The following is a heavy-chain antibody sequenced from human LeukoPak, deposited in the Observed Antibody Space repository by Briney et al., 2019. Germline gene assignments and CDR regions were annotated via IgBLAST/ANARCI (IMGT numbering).Heavy chain of an antibody. Sequence: GGSLRLSCAASGFTFSSYGMHWVRQAPGKGLEWVAVISYDGSNKYYADSVKGRFTISRDNSKNTLYLQMNSLRAEDTAVYYCAKDDITIFGVAIQDFDYWGQGTLVTVSS. CDR3: AKDDITIFGVAIQDFDY. CDR2: ISYDGSNK. J-gene: IGHJ4*02. D-gene: IGHD3-3*01. CDR1: GFTFSSYG. V-gene: IGHV3-30*18.